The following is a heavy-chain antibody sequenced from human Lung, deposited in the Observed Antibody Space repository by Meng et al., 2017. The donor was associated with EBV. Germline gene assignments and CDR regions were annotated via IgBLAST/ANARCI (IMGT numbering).Heavy chain of an antibody. Sequence: QGQLGQVGVEVKKPGAAVKVSCKASGYTFTSYAMHWVRQAPGQRLEWMGWINAGNGNTKYSQKFQGRVTITRDTSASTAYMELSSLRSEDTAVYYCARGGILTGYFDYWGQGTLVTVSS. CDR2: INAGNGNT. D-gene: IGHD3-9*01. J-gene: IGHJ4*02. V-gene: IGHV1-3*01. CDR1: GYTFTSYA. CDR3: ARGGILTGYFDY.